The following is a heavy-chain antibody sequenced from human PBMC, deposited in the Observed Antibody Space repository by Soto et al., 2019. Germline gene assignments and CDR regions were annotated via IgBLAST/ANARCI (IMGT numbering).Heavy chain of an antibody. Sequence: EVQLVESGGGLVQPGGSLRLSCGASGFTFSSYEMNWVRQAPGKGLEWVSYISSSGSTIYYADSVKGRFTISRDNAKNSLYLQMNSLRAEDTVIYYCARDSDVDAFDIWGQGTMVTVSS. CDR3: ARDSDVDAFDI. J-gene: IGHJ3*02. V-gene: IGHV3-48*03. D-gene: IGHD1-26*01. CDR1: GFTFSSYE. CDR2: ISSSGSTI.